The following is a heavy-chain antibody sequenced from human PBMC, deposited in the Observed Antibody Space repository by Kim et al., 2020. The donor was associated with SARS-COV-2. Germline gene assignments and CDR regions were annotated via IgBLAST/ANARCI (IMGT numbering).Heavy chain of an antibody. J-gene: IGHJ6*02. CDR2: IYSGDSDT. V-gene: IGHV5-51*03. D-gene: IGHD6-19*01. CDR3: ARAKVAGTDYYYGMDV. Sequence: GESLKISCKGSGYSFTSYWIGWVRQMPGKGLEWMGIIYSGDSDTRYSPSFQGQVTISADKSISTAYLQWSSLKASDTAMYYCARAKVAGTDYYYGMDVWGQGTTVTVSS. CDR1: GYSFTSYW.